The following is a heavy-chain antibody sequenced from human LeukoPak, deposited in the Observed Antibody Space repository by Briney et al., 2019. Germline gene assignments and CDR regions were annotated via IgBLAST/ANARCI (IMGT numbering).Heavy chain of an antibody. CDR3: AHTGWDLGYYFDY. CDR2: ISYDGSNK. Sequence: PGRSLRLSCAASGFTFSSYGIHWVRQAPGKGLEWVAVISYDGSNKYYADSVKGRFTISRDNSKNTLYLQMNSLRAEDTAVYYCAHTGWDLGYYFDYWGQGTLVTVSS. CDR1: GFTFSSYG. V-gene: IGHV3-30*03. J-gene: IGHJ4*02. D-gene: IGHD1-26*01.